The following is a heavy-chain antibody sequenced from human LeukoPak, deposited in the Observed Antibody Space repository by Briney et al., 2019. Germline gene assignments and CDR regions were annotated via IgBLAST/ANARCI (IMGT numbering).Heavy chain of an antibody. J-gene: IGHJ4*02. Sequence: GGSLRLSCAAPGFTFSSYAMSWVRQAPGKGLEWVSAIGGRGVRTYNPDSVKGRFTISGNNSKNTLYLQMNSRRAKDTAVYYCAKDRGRYSGSDYADYWGQGTLVTVSS. CDR1: GFTFSSYA. D-gene: IGHD5-12*01. V-gene: IGHV3-23*01. CDR3: AKDRGRYSGSDYADY. CDR2: IGGRGVRT.